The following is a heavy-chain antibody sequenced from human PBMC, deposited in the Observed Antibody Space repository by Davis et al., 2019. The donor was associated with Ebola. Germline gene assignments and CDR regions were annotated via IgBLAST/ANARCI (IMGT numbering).Heavy chain of an antibody. J-gene: IGHJ5*02. CDR3: ARRPPFPFDP. D-gene: IGHD2/OR15-2a*01. V-gene: IGHV3-23*01. CDR2: ISGSGGST. Sequence: GESLKISCAASGFTLSSYAMSWVRQAPGKGLEWVSAISGSGGSTYYADSVKGRFTISRDNSKNTLYLQMNSLRAEDTAVYYCARRPPFPFDPWGQGTLVTVSS. CDR1: GFTLSSYA.